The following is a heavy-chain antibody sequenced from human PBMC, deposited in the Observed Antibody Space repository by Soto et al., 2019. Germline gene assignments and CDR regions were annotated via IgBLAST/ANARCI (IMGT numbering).Heavy chain of an antibody. CDR1: GFTASSNY. D-gene: IGHD6-6*01. CDR3: ARAVSSSSTFDY. J-gene: IGHJ4*02. Sequence: GGSLRLSCAASGFTASSNYMSWVRQAPGKGLEWVSVIYSGGSTYYADSVKGRFTISRDNSKNTLYLQMNSLRAEDTAVYYCARAVSSSSTFDYWGQGTLVTVSS. CDR2: IYSGGST. V-gene: IGHV3-66*01.